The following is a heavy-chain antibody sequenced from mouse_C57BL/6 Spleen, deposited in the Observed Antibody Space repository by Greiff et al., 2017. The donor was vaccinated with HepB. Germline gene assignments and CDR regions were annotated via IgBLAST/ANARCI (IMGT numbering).Heavy chain of an antibody. CDR2: IDPETGGT. CDR3: TRDRCSRQAWFAY. V-gene: IGHV1-15*01. Sequence: VQLQQSGAELVRPGASVTLSCKASGYTFTDYEMHWVKQTPVHGLEWIGAIDPETGGTAYNQKFKGKAILTADKSSSTAYMELHSLTSEDSAVFCCTRDRCSRQAWFAYGGQGTRLTVSA. J-gene: IGHJ3*01. CDR1: GYTFTDYE.